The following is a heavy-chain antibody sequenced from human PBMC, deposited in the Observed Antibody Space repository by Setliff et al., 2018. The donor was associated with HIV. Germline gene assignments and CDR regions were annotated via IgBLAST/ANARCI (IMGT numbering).Heavy chain of an antibody. CDR3: ARAKTIGSSALFLDP. D-gene: IGHD2-2*03. CDR2: VYARGSA. CDR1: GDSMNSVSYS. V-gene: IGHV4-61*09. Sequence: SETLSLTCTVSGDSMNSVSYSWAWLRQSAGKGPEWIGHVYARGSANYNPSLTSRVTISVPTSKNQFSLNLTSVTAADTATYYCARAKTIGSSALFLDPWGQGTPVTVSS. J-gene: IGHJ5*02.